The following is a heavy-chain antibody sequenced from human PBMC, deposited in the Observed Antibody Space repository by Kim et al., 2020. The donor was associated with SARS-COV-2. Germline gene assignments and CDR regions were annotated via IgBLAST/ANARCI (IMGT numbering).Heavy chain of an antibody. J-gene: IGHJ4*02. CDR3: ARYHTRGLDY. CDR2: GDT. D-gene: IGHD2-2*01. Sequence: GDTFYAESVKGRFAISRDNSKNTVSLQMNTLGAEDTAVYYCARYHTRGLDYWGLGTLVTVSS. V-gene: IGHV3-53*01.